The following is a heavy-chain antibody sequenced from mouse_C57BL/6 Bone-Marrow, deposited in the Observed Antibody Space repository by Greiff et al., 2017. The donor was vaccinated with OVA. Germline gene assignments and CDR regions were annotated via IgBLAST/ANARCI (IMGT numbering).Heavy chain of an antibody. Sequence: EVQLQQSGAELVRPGASVKLSCTASGFNIKDDYMHWVKQRPEQGLEWIGWIDPENGDTEYASKFQGKATITADTSSNTAYLQLSSLTSEDTAVYYCTAYYGSSFLDYWGQGTTLTVSS. J-gene: IGHJ2*01. V-gene: IGHV14-4*01. CDR1: GFNIKDDY. CDR3: TAYYGSSFLDY. CDR2: IDPENGDT. D-gene: IGHD1-1*01.